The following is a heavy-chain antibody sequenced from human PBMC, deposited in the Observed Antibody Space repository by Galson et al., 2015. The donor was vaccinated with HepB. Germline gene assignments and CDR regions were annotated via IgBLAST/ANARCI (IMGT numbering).Heavy chain of an antibody. CDR2: ISWDGGST. V-gene: IGHV3-43*01. Sequence: SLRLSCAASGFTFDDYTMHWVRQAPGKGLEWVSLISWDGGSTYYADSVKGRFTISRDNSKNSLYLQMNSLRTEDTALYYCAKGDSGSYYVLGVADLWDGMDVWGQGTTVTVSS. CDR1: GFTFDDYT. CDR3: AKGDSGSYYVLGVADLWDGMDV. J-gene: IGHJ6*02. D-gene: IGHD1-26*01.